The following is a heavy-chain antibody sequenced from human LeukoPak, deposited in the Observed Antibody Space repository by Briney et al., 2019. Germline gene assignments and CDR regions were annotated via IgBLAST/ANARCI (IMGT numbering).Heavy chain of an antibody. J-gene: IGHJ5*02. Sequence: SETLSLTCAVYGGSFSGYYWSWIRQPPGKGLEWIGEINHSGSTNYNPSLKSRVTISVDTSKNQFSLKLSSVTAADTAVYYCAKTPGTQGWFDPWGQGTLVTVSS. V-gene: IGHV4-34*01. CDR1: GGSFSGYY. CDR3: AKTPGTQGWFDP. CDR2: INHSGST.